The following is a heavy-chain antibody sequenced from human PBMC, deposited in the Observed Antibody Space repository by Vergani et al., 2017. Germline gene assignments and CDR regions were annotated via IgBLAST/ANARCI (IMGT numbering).Heavy chain of an antibody. V-gene: IGHV3-23*01. CDR2: ISGSGGST. J-gene: IGHJ4*02. Sequence: EVQLLESGGGLVQPGGSLRLSCAASGFTFSSYAMSWVRQAPGKGLEWVSAISGSGGSTYYADSVKGRFTISRDNSKNTLYLQMNSLRAGDTAVYYCAKLGVAVWFEADYWGQGTLVTVSS. CDR3: AKLGVAVWFEADY. CDR1: GFTFSSYA. D-gene: IGHD6-19*01.